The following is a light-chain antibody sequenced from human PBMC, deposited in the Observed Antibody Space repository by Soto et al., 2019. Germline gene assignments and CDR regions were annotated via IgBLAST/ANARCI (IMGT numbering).Light chain of an antibody. CDR1: SSDVGSYNL. V-gene: IGLV2-23*01. CDR2: EGS. J-gene: IGLJ1*01. CDR3: CSYAGSGTFV. Sequence: QSVLTQPASVSGSPVQSITISCTGTSSDVGSYNLVSWYQQHPGKAPKLVIYEGSKRPSGVSSRFSGSKPDNTPSLTISGLQAEDEADYYCCSYAGSGTFVFGTGTKVTVL.